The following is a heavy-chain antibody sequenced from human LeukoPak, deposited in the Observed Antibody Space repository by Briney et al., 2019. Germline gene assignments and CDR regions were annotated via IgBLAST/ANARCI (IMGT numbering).Heavy chain of an antibody. CDR3: AKDAIGQQLVLFAQDYYYYGMDV. D-gene: IGHD6-13*01. Sequence: GRSLRLSCAASGFTFSSYGMHWVRQAPGKGLEWVAVISYDGSNKYYADSVKGRFTISRDNSKNTLYLQMNSLRAEDTAVYYCAKDAIGQQLVLFAQDYYYYGMDVWGQGTTVTVSS. CDR2: ISYDGSNK. J-gene: IGHJ6*02. V-gene: IGHV3-30*18. CDR1: GFTFSSYG.